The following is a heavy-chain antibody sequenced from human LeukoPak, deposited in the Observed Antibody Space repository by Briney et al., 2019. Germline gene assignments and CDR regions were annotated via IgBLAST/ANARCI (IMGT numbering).Heavy chain of an antibody. J-gene: IGHJ4*02. Sequence: SETLSLTCTISGGSISSYFWRWIRQPPGKGLEWIGYIYYTGSTNYNPSLKSRVIISLDTSKNQFSLKLSSVTAADTAVYYCARTLSRCDPFDYWGQGTLVTVSS. CDR3: ARTLSRCDPFDY. V-gene: IGHV4-59*01. D-gene: IGHD3-10*01. CDR2: IYYTGST. CDR1: GGSISSYF.